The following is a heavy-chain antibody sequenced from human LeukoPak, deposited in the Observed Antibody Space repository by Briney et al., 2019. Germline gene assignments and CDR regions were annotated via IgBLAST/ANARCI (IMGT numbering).Heavy chain of an antibody. Sequence: GGSLRHSCAASGFAFSSYSMTWVRQAPGKGLEWVSSIGTSSSDEAYADSVKGRFTISRDNDMKSVYLQMNSPRAEDTAVYYCARDRSPLYYDSSGYDFGGQGTLVTVSS. J-gene: IGHJ4*02. D-gene: IGHD3-22*01. CDR2: IGTSSSDE. CDR1: GFAFSSYS. V-gene: IGHV3-21*01. CDR3: ARDRSPLYYDSSGYDF.